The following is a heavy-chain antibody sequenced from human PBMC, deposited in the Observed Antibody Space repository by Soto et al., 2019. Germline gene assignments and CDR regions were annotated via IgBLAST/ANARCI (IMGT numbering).Heavy chain of an antibody. CDR1: GYTFTSYG. CDR3: ARDQEYSSSRADY. D-gene: IGHD6-6*01. Sequence: GASVKVSCKASGYTFTSYGISWVRQAPGQGLEWMGWISAYNGNTNYAQKLQGRVTMTTDKSTSTAYMELSSLRSEDTAVYYCARDQEYSSSRADYWGQGTRVTVSS. J-gene: IGHJ4*02. CDR2: ISAYNGNT. V-gene: IGHV1-18*01.